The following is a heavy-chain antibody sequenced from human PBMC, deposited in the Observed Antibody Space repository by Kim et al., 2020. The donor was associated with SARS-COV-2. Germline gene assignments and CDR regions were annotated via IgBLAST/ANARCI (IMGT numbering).Heavy chain of an antibody. CDR3: ARADLNTAMVTSVYFDY. D-gene: IGHD5-18*01. Sequence: LKSRVTISVDTSKNQFSLKLSSVTAADTAVYYCARADLNTAMVTSVYFDYWGQGTLVTVSS. V-gene: IGHV4-59*01. J-gene: IGHJ4*02.